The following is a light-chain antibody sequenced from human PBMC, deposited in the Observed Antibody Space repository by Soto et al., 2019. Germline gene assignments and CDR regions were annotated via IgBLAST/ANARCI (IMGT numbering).Light chain of an antibody. CDR1: QGISYY. V-gene: IGKV1-27*01. CDR3: QKYNSVPRT. Sequence: DIQMTQSPSSLSASVGDRVSITCRASQGISYYLAWYQQKPGKVPKLLIYAASTLQSGVPSRFSGSGSETDFTLTISSLQPEDGATYYCQKYNSVPRTFGQGTKVEIK. CDR2: AAS. J-gene: IGKJ1*01.